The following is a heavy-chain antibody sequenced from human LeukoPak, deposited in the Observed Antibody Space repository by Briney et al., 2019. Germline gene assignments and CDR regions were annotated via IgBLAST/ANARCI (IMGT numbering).Heavy chain of an antibody. Sequence: PSETLSLTCTVSAGSISSNSYYWGWIRQPPGTGLEWIGYIYNSGSTNNNPSLKSRVTISVDTSKKQFSLKLSSVTAADTAVYYCARRYNWNWKIDYWGQGTLVTVSS. CDR2: IYNSGST. CDR3: ARRYNWNWKIDY. V-gene: IGHV4-61*05. D-gene: IGHD1-7*01. CDR1: AGSISSNSYY. J-gene: IGHJ4*02.